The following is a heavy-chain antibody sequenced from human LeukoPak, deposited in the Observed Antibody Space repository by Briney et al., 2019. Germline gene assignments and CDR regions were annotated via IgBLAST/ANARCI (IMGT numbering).Heavy chain of an antibody. V-gene: IGHV1-2*02. CDR1: GYTFTRYY. D-gene: IGHD3-10*01. CDR3: ARVFGGKGRSPPHYYGSGSYFDY. Sequence: EASVKVSCKAFGYTFTRYYMHWVRQAPGQGLEWMGWINPNSGGTNYAQKFQGRVTMTRDTSISTAYMELSRLRSDDTAVYYCARVFGGKGRSPPHYYGSGSYFDYWGQGTLVTVSS. J-gene: IGHJ4*02. CDR2: INPNSGGT.